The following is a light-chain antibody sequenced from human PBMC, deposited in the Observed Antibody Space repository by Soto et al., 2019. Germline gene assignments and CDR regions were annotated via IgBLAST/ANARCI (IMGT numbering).Light chain of an antibody. CDR1: QSVSSN. CDR3: QQYNNWPWT. V-gene: IGKV3-15*01. CDR2: GAS. J-gene: IGKJ1*01. Sequence: EIVMTQSPATLSVSPGERATLSCRASQSVSSNLAWYQQKPGQAPRLLIYGASTRATGIQARFSGRGSGTEFTVAISSLQSEDSAVYYCQQYNNWPWTFGQGTKVDIK.